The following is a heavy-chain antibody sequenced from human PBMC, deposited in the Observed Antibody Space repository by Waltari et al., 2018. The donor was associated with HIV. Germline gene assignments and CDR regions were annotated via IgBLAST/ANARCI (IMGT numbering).Heavy chain of an antibody. CDR1: GYTFTNYD. Sequence: QVQLVQSGAEVKKPGASVKVSCKASGYTFTNYDINWVRQATGQGLEWMGWMSPNSGNTGNAQKFQGSVTMTRNTSISTAYMELSSLRSEDTAVYYCARGYSYDRSGEAFDIWGQGTMVTVSS. CDR2: MSPNSGNT. V-gene: IGHV1-8*01. J-gene: IGHJ3*02. CDR3: ARGYSYDRSGEAFDI. D-gene: IGHD3-22*01.